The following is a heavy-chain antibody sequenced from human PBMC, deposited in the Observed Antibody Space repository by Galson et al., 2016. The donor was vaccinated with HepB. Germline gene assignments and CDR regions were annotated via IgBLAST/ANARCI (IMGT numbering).Heavy chain of an antibody. J-gene: IGHJ6*02. D-gene: IGHD3-3*01. Sequence: SVKVSCKASGGTFSNYGFNWVRQAPGQGPEWMGIINPSGGSTSYAQKFQGRVNMTRDTSTGTLYMELSSLRSEDTAVYYCARESYYDFRSGEDAYYYYGMDVWGQGTTVTVSS. CDR2: INPSGGST. CDR3: ARESYYDFRSGEDAYYYYGMDV. CDR1: GGTFSNYG. V-gene: IGHV1-46*01.